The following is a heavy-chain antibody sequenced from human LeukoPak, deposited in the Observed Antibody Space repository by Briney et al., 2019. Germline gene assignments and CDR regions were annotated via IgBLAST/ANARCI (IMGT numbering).Heavy chain of an antibody. CDR2: ISYDGSNK. J-gene: IGHJ4*02. CDR3: AKDSVPYYFDY. Sequence: GGSLRLSCAASGFTFSSYGMHWVRQAPGKGLEWVAVISYDGSNKYYADSVKGRFTISRDNSKNTLYLQMNSLRAEDTAVYYCAKDSVPYYFDYWGQGTLVTVSS. V-gene: IGHV3-30*18. CDR1: GFTFSSYG.